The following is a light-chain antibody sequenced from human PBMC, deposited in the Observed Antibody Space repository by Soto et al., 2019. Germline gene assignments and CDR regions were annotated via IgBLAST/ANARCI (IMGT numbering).Light chain of an antibody. Sequence: QSALTQPASVSGSPGQSITISCTGTSSDVGDYNYVSWYQQHPGKAPKLMIYDVSHRPSGVSNRFSGSKSGNTASLTISGLQAEDEADYYCSSYTTGSSLVVVFGGGTKLTVL. CDR2: DVS. J-gene: IGLJ2*01. V-gene: IGLV2-14*01. CDR3: SSYTTGSSLVVV. CDR1: SSDVGDYNY.